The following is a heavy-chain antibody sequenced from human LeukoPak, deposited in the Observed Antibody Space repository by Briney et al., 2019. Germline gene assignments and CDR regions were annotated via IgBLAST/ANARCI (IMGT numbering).Heavy chain of an antibody. CDR1: GYSISSGYY. V-gene: IGHV4-38-2*02. CDR3: ATDRTFGDFDY. Sequence: SETLSLTCAVSGYSISSGYYWGWIRQPPGKGLEWIGSIYHSGSTYYNPSLKSRVTISVDTSKNQFSLKLSSVTAADTDVYCSATDRTFGDFDYWGQRTLVTVSS. D-gene: IGHD3-16*01. CDR2: IYHSGST. J-gene: IGHJ4*02.